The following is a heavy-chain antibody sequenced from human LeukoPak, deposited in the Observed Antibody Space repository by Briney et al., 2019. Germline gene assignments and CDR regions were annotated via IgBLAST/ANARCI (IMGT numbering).Heavy chain of an antibody. V-gene: IGHV6-1*01. Sequence: SQTLSLTCAISGDSFSSNSAVWNWIRQSPSRGLEWLGRTYYRSKRYNDYAVSVKSRITLNPDTSKNQFSLQLNSVTPEDTAVYYCARLRGDDAFDIWGQGTMVTVSS. CDR2: TYYRSKRYN. CDR3: ARLRGDDAFDI. CDR1: GDSFSSNSAV. J-gene: IGHJ3*02. D-gene: IGHD3-10*01.